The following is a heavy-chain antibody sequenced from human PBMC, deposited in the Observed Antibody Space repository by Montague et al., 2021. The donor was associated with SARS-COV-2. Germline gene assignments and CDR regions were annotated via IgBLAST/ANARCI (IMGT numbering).Heavy chain of an antibody. V-gene: IGHV4-31*03. Sequence: TLSLTCTVSGGSISSGGYYWSWLRPHPGKGLEWIGYIYYSGSTYYNPSLKSRAIISVDTSKNQFALKLSSVTAADTDVYYGAGNVDSSGWRKPRGAGTLDYWGQGTLVTVSS. CDR1: GGSISSGGYY. J-gene: IGHJ4*02. CDR2: IYYSGST. D-gene: IGHD6-19*01. CDR3: AGNVDSSGWRKPRGAGTLDY.